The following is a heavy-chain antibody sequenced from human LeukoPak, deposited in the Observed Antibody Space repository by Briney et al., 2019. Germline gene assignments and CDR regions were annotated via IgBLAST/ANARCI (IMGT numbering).Heavy chain of an antibody. Sequence: GGSLTLSCAVSGFTFRNFWMIWLRQAPGRGREWVANIHPEGNEKYHVESVKGRFTISRDNAKNLLFLQMNGLRVEDTAVYYCARGDDFSGDHWGQGTLVTVSS. CDR2: IHPEGNEK. CDR3: ARGDDFSGDH. CDR1: GFTFRNFW. V-gene: IGHV3-7*04. J-gene: IGHJ4*02. D-gene: IGHD1-1*01.